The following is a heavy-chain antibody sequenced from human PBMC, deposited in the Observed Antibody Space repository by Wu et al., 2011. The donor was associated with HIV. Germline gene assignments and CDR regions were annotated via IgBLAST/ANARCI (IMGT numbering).Heavy chain of an antibody. V-gene: IGHV1-46*01. CDR1: GNSFSAYY. D-gene: IGHD2-2*01. J-gene: IGHJ6*03. Sequence: QVQLVQSGIEVKRPGASVKISCVASGNSFSAYYMHWVRQAPGQGLEWMGIINPSYGSTTHAQKFQGRVTMTRDTSISTAYMELSRLKSDDTAVYYCARREFQLLSSSDKYFYYYMDVWGKGTTVTVSS. CDR3: ARREFQLLSSSDKYFYYYMDV. CDR2: INPSYGST.